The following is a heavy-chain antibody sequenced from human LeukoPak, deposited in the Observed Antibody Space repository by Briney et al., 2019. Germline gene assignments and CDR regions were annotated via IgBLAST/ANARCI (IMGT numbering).Heavy chain of an antibody. V-gene: IGHV3-23*01. CDR3: AKEHSSGWQPFDY. Sequence: GRSLRLSCAASGFTFSSYAMSWVRQAPGKGLEWVSAISGSGGSTYYADSVKGRFTISRDNSKNTLYLQMSSLRAEDTAVYYCAKEHSSGWQPFDYWGQGTLVTVSS. J-gene: IGHJ4*02. D-gene: IGHD6-19*01. CDR2: ISGSGGST. CDR1: GFTFSSYA.